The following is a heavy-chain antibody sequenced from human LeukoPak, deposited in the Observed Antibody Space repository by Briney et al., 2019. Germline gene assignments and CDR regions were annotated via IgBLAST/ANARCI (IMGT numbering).Heavy chain of an antibody. Sequence: PGRSLRLSCAASGFTFSTYAMHWVRQAPGKGLEWEAFIWPDGSKKYYADSVKGRFAISRENSKNTVYLQMNDLRPEDTALYFCAKISSSAESNFDYWGQGTLLTVSS. V-gene: IGHV3-33*06. CDR2: IWPDGSKK. CDR1: GFTFSTYA. J-gene: IGHJ4*02. CDR3: AKISSSAESNFDY. D-gene: IGHD6-25*01.